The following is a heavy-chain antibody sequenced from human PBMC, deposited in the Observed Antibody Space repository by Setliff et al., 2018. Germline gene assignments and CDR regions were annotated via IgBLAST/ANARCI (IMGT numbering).Heavy chain of an antibody. CDR2: IYYSGST. D-gene: IGHD1-26*01. J-gene: IGHJ6*03. V-gene: IGHV4-31*03. CDR3: ARSPEVGATTYYYYYCMDV. Sequence: SETLSLTCTVSGGSISSGGYYWSWIRQHPGKGLEWIGYIYYSGSTYYNPSLKSRVTISVDTSKNQFSLKLGSVTAADTAVYYCARSPEVGATTYYYYYCMDVWGKGTTVTVSS. CDR1: GGSISSGGYY.